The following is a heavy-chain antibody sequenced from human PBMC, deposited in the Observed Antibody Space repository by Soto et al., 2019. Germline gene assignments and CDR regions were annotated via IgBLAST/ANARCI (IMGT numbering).Heavy chain of an antibody. CDR2: ISSNGDST. D-gene: IGHD6-19*01. J-gene: IGHJ4*02. Sequence: EVQLVESGGGLVQPGGSLRLSCAASGFTFSSYAMHWVRQAPGKGLEYVSAISSNGDSTYYANSVKGRFTISRDNSKNTLYLQMGSLRAEDMAVYFSARWLGGYDNWGQGTLVTVSS. V-gene: IGHV3-64*01. CDR1: GFTFSSYA. CDR3: ARWLGGYDN.